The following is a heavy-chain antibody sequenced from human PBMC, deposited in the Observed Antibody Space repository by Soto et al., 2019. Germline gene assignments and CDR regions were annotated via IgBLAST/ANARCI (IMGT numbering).Heavy chain of an antibody. CDR2: IYPGDSDT. CDR3: ARLPGIAVAHTRGYYFDY. CDR1: GYSFTNYW. J-gene: IGHJ4*02. D-gene: IGHD6-19*01. V-gene: IGHV5-51*01. Sequence: PGESLKISCKCSGYSFTNYWIGWVRQMPGKGLEWMGIIYPGDSDTRYSPSFQGQVTISADKSISTAYLRWSSLKASDTAMYYCARLPGIAVAHTRGYYFDYWGQGTLVTVSS.